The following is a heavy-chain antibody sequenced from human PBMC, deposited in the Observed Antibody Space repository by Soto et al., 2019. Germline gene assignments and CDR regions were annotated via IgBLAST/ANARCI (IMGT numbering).Heavy chain of an antibody. V-gene: IGHV3-30*18. CDR3: AKSRAHSYGYDY. Sequence: PGGSLRLSCAASGFTFSSYGMHWVRQAPGKGLEWVAVISYDGSNKYYADSVKGRFTISRDNSKNTLYLQMNSLRAEDTAVYYCAKSRAHSYGYDYWGQGTLVTVSS. D-gene: IGHD5-18*01. CDR2: ISYDGSNK. J-gene: IGHJ4*02. CDR1: GFTFSSYG.